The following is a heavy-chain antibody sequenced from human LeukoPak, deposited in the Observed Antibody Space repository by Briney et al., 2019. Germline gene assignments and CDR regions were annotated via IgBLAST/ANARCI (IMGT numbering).Heavy chain of an antibody. J-gene: IGHJ4*02. CDR1: GGSISSSNW. CDR2: IYHSGSA. D-gene: IGHD1-26*01. Sequence: SGTLSLTCAVSGGSISSSNWWRWVRQPPGKGLEWIGEIYHSGSANYNPSLKSRVTISVDKSKNQFSLKLTSVTAADTAVYYCARVSSGSYYFDYWGQGTLVTVSS. V-gene: IGHV4-4*02. CDR3: ARVSSGSYYFDY.